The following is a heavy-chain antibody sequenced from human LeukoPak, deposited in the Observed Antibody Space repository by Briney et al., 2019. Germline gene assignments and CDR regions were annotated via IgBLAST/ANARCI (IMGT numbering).Heavy chain of an antibody. CDR2: ISDSGGST. CDR3: AKRGVVIRVILVGFHKEAYYFDS. V-gene: IGHV3-23*01. CDR1: GIALSNYG. J-gene: IGHJ4*02. D-gene: IGHD3-22*01. Sequence: GGSLRLSCAVSGIALSNYGMSWVRQAPGKGLEWVAGISDSGGSTNYADSVKGRFTISRDNPKNTLYLQMNSLRAEDTAVYFCAKRGVVIRVILVGFHKEAYYFDSWGQGALVTVSS.